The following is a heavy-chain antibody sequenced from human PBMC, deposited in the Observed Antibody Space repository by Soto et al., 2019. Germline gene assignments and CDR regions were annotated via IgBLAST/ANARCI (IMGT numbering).Heavy chain of an antibody. J-gene: IGHJ4*02. D-gene: IGHD4-17*01. V-gene: IGHV1-18*01. CDR1: GYTFTSYG. CDR2: ISAYNGNT. Sequence: ASVKVSCKASGYTFTSYGISWVRQAPGQGLEWMGWISAYNGNTNYAQKLQGRVTMTTDTSTSTAYMELRSLRSDDTAVYYCARDTDLTLVTTLDYWGQGTPVTVSS. CDR3: ARDTDLTLVTTLDY.